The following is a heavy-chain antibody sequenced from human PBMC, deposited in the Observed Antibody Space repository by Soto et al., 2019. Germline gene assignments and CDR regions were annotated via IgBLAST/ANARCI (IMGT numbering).Heavy chain of an antibody. V-gene: IGHV3-33*01. CDR2: IWFDGSST. CDR3: ARDHQGSDAMDV. D-gene: IGHD2-2*01. Sequence: QVVLVESGGGVVQPGRSLTVSCAASGFTFSSYAMHWVRQSPGKGLEWVALIWFDGSSTYYAESVKGRFTISRDNSKNTLFLQTNSLRAEDTAVYYCARDHQGSDAMDVWGQGATVIVSS. CDR1: GFTFSSYA. J-gene: IGHJ6*02.